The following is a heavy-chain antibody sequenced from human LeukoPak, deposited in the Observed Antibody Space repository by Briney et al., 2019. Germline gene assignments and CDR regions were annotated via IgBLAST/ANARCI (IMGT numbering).Heavy chain of an antibody. CDR1: GFTFDDYA. CDR3: AKSNIHDYGDYGGSGFFDY. Sequence: ESGGSLRLSCAASGFTFDDYAMHWVRQAPGKGLEWVSGISWNSGSIGYADSVKGRFTISRDNAKNSLYLQMNSLRAEDTALYYCAKSNIHDYGDYGGSGFFDYWGQGTLVTVSS. V-gene: IGHV3-9*01. D-gene: IGHD4-17*01. J-gene: IGHJ4*02. CDR2: ISWNSGSI.